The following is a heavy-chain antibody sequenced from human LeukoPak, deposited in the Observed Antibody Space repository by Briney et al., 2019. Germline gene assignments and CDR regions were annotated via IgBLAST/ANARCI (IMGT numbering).Heavy chain of an antibody. V-gene: IGHV3-11*04. Sequence: GGSLRLSCAASGFTFSDYYMSWIRQAPGKGLEWVSYISSSGSTIYYADSVKGRFTISRDNAKNSVYLQMNSLRVEDTAVYYCASSGHYYDNSDAFDLWGQGTMVTVSS. D-gene: IGHD3-22*01. J-gene: IGHJ3*01. CDR1: GFTFSDYY. CDR2: ISSSGSTI. CDR3: ASSGHYYDNSDAFDL.